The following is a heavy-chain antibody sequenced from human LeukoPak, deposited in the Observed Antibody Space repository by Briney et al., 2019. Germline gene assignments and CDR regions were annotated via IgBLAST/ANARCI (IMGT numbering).Heavy chain of an antibody. CDR3: AKRGIAAAASFDY. V-gene: IGHV3-21*01. D-gene: IGHD6-13*01. CDR2: ISGSSKYI. J-gene: IGHJ4*02. Sequence: GGSLRLSCAASGFTFNTYSLIWVRQAPGKGLEWVSSISGSSKYIFYAESVKGRFTISRDNAKNSLYLQMNSLRAEDTAVYYCAKRGIAAAASFDYWGQGTLVTVSS. CDR1: GFTFNTYS.